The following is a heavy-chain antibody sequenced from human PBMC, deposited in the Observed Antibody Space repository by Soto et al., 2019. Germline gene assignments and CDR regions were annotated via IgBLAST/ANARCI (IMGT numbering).Heavy chain of an antibody. Sequence: PGGSLRLSCAASGFTVSSNYMSWVRQAPGKGLEWVSVIYSGGSTYYADSVKGRFTISRDNSKNTLYLQMNSLRAEDTAVYYCAREGASSVPHFQHWGQGTLVTVSS. CDR1: GFTVSSNY. CDR2: IYSGGST. J-gene: IGHJ1*01. V-gene: IGHV3-66*01. CDR3: AREGASSVPHFQH. D-gene: IGHD3-16*01.